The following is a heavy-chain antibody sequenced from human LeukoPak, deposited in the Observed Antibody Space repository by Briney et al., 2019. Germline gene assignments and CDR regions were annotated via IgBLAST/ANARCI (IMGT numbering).Heavy chain of an antibody. CDR1: GFTVSSNY. J-gene: IGHJ4*02. D-gene: IGHD6-13*01. Sequence: QSGGSLRLSCAASGFTVSSNYMSWVRQAPGKGLEWVSVIYSGGSTYYADSVKGRFTISRDNSKNTLYLQMNSLRAEDTAVYYCARSSSSTWCPLDYWGQGTLVTVSS. V-gene: IGHV3-53*01. CDR3: ARSSSSTWCPLDY. CDR2: IYSGGST.